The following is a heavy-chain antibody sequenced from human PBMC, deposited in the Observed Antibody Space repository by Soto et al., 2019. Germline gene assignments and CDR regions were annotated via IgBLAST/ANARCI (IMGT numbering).Heavy chain of an antibody. CDR2: ISGSGGST. CDR3: AKDDFWSDYPILFDY. CDR1: GFTFSSYA. D-gene: IGHD3-3*01. J-gene: IGHJ4*02. Sequence: EVQLLESGGGLVQPGGSLRLSCAASGFTFSSYAMSWVRQAPGKGLEWVSAISGSGGSTYYADSVKGRFTISRDNSKNTLYLQMNSLRAEDMAVYYCAKDDFWSDYPILFDYWGQGTLVTVSS. V-gene: IGHV3-23*01.